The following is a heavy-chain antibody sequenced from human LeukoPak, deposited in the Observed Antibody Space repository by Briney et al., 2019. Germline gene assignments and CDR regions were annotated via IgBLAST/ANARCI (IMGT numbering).Heavy chain of an antibody. J-gene: IGHJ4*02. Sequence: PGGSLRLSCAVSGFNFSKSWMTWVRQAPGKGLEWVADIKQGGSEKNYVESVKGRFTISRDNSKNTLYLQMNSLRAEDTAVYYCAKGPQWFDYWGQGTLVTVSS. CDR2: IKQGGSEK. CDR1: GFNFSKSW. CDR3: AKGPQWFDY. V-gene: IGHV3-7*01. D-gene: IGHD6-19*01.